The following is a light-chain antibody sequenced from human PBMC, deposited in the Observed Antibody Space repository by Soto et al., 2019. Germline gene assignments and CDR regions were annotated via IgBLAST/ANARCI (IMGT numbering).Light chain of an antibody. CDR2: AAS. Sequence: IQLTQSPSSLSSSVGDRVTITCRASQGISINLAWYQQKPGKAPTVLIYAASTLQSGVPSRFSGSGSGTDFTLTIRSLQPEDFATYYCQQLDNYPRTFGQGTKVEIK. J-gene: IGKJ1*01. V-gene: IGKV1-9*01. CDR1: QGISIN. CDR3: QQLDNYPRT.